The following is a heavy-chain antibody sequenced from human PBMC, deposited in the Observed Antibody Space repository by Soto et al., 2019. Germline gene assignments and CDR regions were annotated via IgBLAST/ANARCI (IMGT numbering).Heavy chain of an antibody. CDR1: GFTFSSYG. CDR3: AKEGPITIWYFDY. J-gene: IGHJ4*02. CDR2: ISYDGNLA. V-gene: IGHV3-30*18. Sequence: QVELVESGGGVVQPGRSLRLSCAASGFTFSSYGMHWVRQAPGKGLEWVADISYDGNLAYYADSVKGRFTISRDNSKNTIYLKMNSLRTEDTAIYYCAKEGPITIWYFDYWGQGTLVSGSS.